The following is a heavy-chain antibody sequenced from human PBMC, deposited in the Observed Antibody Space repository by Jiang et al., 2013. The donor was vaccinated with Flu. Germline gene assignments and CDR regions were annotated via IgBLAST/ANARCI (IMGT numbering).Heavy chain of an antibody. J-gene: IGHJ6*02. D-gene: IGHD2-21*01. V-gene: IGHV5-51*01. CDR2: IYPGASDT. CDR1: GYSFTHQW. CDR3: TRRGPPEAGEYGMDV. Sequence: GAEVKKPGESLRISCKASGYSFTHQWIGWVRQMPGKGLEYMGIIYPGASDTRYSPSFQGQVTISADKSISTAYLHWSSLKASDSAMYYCTRRGPPEAGEYGMDVWGQGTTVTVSS.